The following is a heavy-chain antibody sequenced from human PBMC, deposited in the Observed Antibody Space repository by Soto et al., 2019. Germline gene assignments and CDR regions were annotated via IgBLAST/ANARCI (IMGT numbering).Heavy chain of an antibody. V-gene: IGHV4-34*01. CDR2: INHSGST. CDR3: ARGNYYGSGSYWFVSRYYGMDV. D-gene: IGHD3-10*01. Sequence: SETLSLTCAVYGGSFSGYYWSWIRQPPGKGLEWIGEINHSGSTNYNPSLKSRVTISVDTSKNQFSLKLSSVTAADTAVYYCARGNYYGSGSYWFVSRYYGMDVWGQGTTVTVSS. J-gene: IGHJ6*02. CDR1: GGSFSGYY.